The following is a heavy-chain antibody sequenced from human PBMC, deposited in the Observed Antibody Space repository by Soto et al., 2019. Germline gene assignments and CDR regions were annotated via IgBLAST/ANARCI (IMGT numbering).Heavy chain of an antibody. CDR2: INAANGDT. CDR3: VRRHVSATGIDWFDP. V-gene: IGHV1-3*01. J-gene: IGHJ5*02. Sequence: ASVKVSCKASGYTFASYGIHWVREAPGQRLEWMGWINAANGDTKYSPKFQGRVTITRDTSASTAYMELSSLRSEDTAVYYCVRRHVSATGIDWFDPWGQGTLVTVSS. CDR1: GYTFASYG. D-gene: IGHD6-13*01.